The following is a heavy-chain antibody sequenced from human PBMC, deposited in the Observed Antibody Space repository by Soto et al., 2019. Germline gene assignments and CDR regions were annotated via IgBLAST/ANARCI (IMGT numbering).Heavy chain of an antibody. CDR1: GGTFSSYT. Sequence: SVKVSCKASGGTFSSYTISWVRQAPGQGLEWMGRIIPILGIANYAQKFQGRVTITADKSTSTAYMELSSLRSEDTAVYYCARHYDSSGYYGLYWGQGTLVTVSS. V-gene: IGHV1-69*02. D-gene: IGHD3-22*01. CDR2: IIPILGIA. J-gene: IGHJ4*02. CDR3: ARHYDSSGYYGLY.